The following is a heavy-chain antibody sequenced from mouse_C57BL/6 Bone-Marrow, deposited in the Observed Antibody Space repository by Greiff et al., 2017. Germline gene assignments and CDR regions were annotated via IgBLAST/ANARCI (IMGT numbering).Heavy chain of an antibody. CDR2: INYDGSST. CDR1: GFTFSDYY. Sequence: DVHLVESEGGLVQPGSSMKLSCTASGFTFSDYYMAWVRQVPEKGLEWVANINYDGSSTYYLDSLKSRFIISRDNAKNILYLQMSSLKSEDTATYYCARIGVYYAMDYWGQGTSVTVSS. V-gene: IGHV5-16*01. D-gene: IGHD3-1*01. CDR3: ARIGVYYAMDY. J-gene: IGHJ4*01.